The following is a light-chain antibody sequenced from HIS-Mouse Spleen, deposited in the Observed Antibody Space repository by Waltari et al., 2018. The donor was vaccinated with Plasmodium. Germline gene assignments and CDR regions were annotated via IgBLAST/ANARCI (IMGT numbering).Light chain of an antibody. J-gene: IGKJ3*01. V-gene: IGKV3-15*01. CDR1: QSVSGN. CDR2: GAS. Sequence: EIVMTQSPATLSVSPGERATLACRASQSVSGNLAWDQQKPGQAPRLLIDGASPRATGIPARFRGSGSGTEFTLTISSLQSEDFAVYYCQQYNNWSFTFGPGTKVDIK. CDR3: QQYNNWSFT.